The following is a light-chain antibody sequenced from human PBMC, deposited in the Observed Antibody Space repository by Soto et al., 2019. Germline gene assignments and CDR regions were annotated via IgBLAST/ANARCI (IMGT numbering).Light chain of an antibody. J-gene: IGLJ1*01. CDR1: SSDFGSYNR. V-gene: IGLV2-18*01. CDR2: EVS. Sequence: QSALTQPPSVSGSPGQSVTISCTGTSSDFGSYNRVSWYQRPPGTGPKLMIYEVSNRPSGVPDRFSWSKSGNTASLTISGPQAEAEDEYYCSLYTSDSTYVFGTGTKLTVL. CDR3: SLYTSDSTYV.